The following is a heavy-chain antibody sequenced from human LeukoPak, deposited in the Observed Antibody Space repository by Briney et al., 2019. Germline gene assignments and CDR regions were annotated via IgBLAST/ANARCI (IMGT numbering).Heavy chain of an antibody. CDR3: ARRSSEQQLVLDY. Sequence: SETLSLTCTVSGGSISSYYWSWIRQPPGKGLEWIGDIYYSGSTNYNPSLKSRVTISVDTSKNQFSLKLSSVTAADTAVYYCARRSSEQQLVLDYWGQGTLVTVSS. D-gene: IGHD6-13*01. CDR1: GGSISSYY. J-gene: IGHJ4*02. V-gene: IGHV4-59*01. CDR2: IYYSGST.